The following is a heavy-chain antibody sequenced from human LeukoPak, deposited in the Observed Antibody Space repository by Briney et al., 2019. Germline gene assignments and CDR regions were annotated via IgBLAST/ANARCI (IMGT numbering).Heavy chain of an antibody. CDR3: ASLGSVLGYCSGGSCLVDY. Sequence: GGSLRLXCAASGFTFSSYEMNWDRQAPGKGLEWVSYISSSGSTIYYADSVKGRFTISRDNAKNSLYLQMNSLRAEDTAVYYCASLGSVLGYCSGGSCLVDYWGQGTLVTVSS. D-gene: IGHD2-15*01. CDR2: ISSSGSTI. J-gene: IGHJ4*02. V-gene: IGHV3-48*03. CDR1: GFTFSSYE.